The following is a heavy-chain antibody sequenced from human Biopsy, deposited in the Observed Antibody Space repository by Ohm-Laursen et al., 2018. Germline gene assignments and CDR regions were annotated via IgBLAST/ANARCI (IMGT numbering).Heavy chain of an antibody. J-gene: IGHJ4*02. D-gene: IGHD3-22*01. CDR1: GFTFSNYA. Sequence: GSLRLSCAASGFTFSNYAMSWVRQAPGKGLEWLSTISGSGATPYYADSVKGRFTISRDNSKNTLYLQMNSLRVEDTALYYCARDAEEFDSSGPRFDYWGQGTLVTVSS. CDR3: ARDAEEFDSSGPRFDY. CDR2: ISGSGATP. V-gene: IGHV3-23*01.